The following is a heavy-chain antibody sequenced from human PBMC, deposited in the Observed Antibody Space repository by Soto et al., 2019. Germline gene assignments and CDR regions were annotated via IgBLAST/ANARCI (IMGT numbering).Heavy chain of an antibody. CDR3: AGGSSGYYSGFGDY. CDR1: GASISIYY. V-gene: IGHV4-59*08. CDR2: IYYSGST. J-gene: IGHJ4*02. Sequence: PSETLSLTCTVSGASISIYYWSWIRQPPGKGLEWIGYIYYSGSTNYNPSLKSRVTISVDTSKNQFSLKLSSVTAADTAVYYCAGGSSGYYSGFGDYWGQGTLVTVSS. D-gene: IGHD3-22*01.